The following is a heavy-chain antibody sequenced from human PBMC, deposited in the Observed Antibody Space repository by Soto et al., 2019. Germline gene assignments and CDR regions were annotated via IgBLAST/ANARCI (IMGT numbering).Heavy chain of an antibody. D-gene: IGHD6-19*01. CDR1: GGSIRDTIYY. J-gene: IGHJ4*02. CDR3: ARNMRAVAAPLAY. Sequence: ESGPRLVKPSETLSLTCTVSGGSIRDTIYYWGWIRQPPGKGLEWIGSIHYSGSTHYNPSLKSRVPISVDPSKSQFSLNLTSVPPADTSVYYCARNMRAVAAPLAYWGQGTVVTVSS. V-gene: IGHV4-39*01. CDR2: IHYSGST.